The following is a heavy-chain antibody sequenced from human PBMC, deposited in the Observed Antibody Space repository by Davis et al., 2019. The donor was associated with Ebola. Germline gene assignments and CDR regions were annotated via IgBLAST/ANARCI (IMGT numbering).Heavy chain of an antibody. D-gene: IGHD2-15*01. Sequence: ASVKVSCKASGYTFTSYGISWVRQAPGQGLEWMGWISAYNGNTNYAQKLQGRVTMTADTSTTTAYMELRSLRSDDTAVYYCARESVVAAHFDYWGQGTLVTVSS. CDR1: GYTFTSYG. V-gene: IGHV1-18*01. CDR2: ISAYNGNT. CDR3: ARESVVAAHFDY. J-gene: IGHJ4*02.